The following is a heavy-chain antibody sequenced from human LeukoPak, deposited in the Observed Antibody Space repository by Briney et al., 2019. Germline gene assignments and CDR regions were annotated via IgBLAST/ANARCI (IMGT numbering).Heavy chain of an antibody. CDR2: IWYDGSNK. J-gene: IGHJ3*02. CDR1: GFTFSSYG. Sequence: GGSLRHSCAASGFTFSSYGMHWVRQAPGKELEWVAVIWYDGSNKYYADSVKGRFIISRDNSKNTLYLQMNSLRAEDTAVYYCARELGRVGAFDIWGQGTMVTVSS. CDR3: ARELGRVGAFDI. D-gene: IGHD1-26*01. V-gene: IGHV3-33*01.